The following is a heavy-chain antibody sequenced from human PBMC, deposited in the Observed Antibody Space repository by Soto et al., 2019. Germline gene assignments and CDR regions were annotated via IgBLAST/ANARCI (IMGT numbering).Heavy chain of an antibody. CDR1: GYSISSSNW. Sequence: SETLSLTCAVSGYSISSSNWWGWIRQPPGKGLEWIGYIYYSGTTYYNPSLKSRVTISVDTSKNQFSLKLSSVTAADTAVYYCAKLPWRQPAGTFHPWGQGTLVTVSS. D-gene: IGHD1-1*01. V-gene: IGHV4-28*01. CDR3: AKLPWRQPAGTFHP. J-gene: IGHJ5*02. CDR2: IYYSGTT.